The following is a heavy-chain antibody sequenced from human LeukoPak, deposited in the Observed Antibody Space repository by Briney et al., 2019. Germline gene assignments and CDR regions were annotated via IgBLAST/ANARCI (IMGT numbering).Heavy chain of an antibody. CDR2: ISGSGGST. CDR1: GFTFSSYA. V-gene: IGHV3-23*01. CDR3: AKDLPGYGDYTSNAFDI. D-gene: IGHD4-17*01. Sequence: SGGSLRLSCAASGFTFSSYAMSWVRQAPGKGLEWVSAISGSGGSTYYADSVKGRFTISRDNSKNTLYLQMNSLRAEDTAVYYCAKDLPGYGDYTSNAFDIWGQGTMVTVSS. J-gene: IGHJ3*02.